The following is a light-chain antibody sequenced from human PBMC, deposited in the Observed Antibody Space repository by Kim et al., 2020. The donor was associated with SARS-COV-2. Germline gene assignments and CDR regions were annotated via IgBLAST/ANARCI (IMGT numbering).Light chain of an antibody. Sequence: CPRSSGSLSSNIVPWFHQPPGRPPTTVIYPDDQRPSGVPDRFSGSIDSSSNSASLTISGLSTEDEADYYCQSYDPDNHVVFGRGTKVTVL. CDR1: SGSLSSNI. CDR3: QSYDPDNHVV. J-gene: IGLJ2*01. CDR2: PDD. V-gene: IGLV6-57*01.